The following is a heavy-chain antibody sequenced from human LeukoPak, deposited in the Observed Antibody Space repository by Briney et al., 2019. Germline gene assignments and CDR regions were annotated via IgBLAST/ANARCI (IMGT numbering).Heavy chain of an antibody. CDR2: FDPEDGET. CDR1: GYTLTELS. D-gene: IGHD6-13*01. Sequence: GASVKVSCKVSGYTLTELSTHWVRQAPGKGLEWMGGFDPEDGETIYAQKFQGRVTMTEDTSTDTAYMELSSLRSEDTAVYYCATDKEQLVYFDYWGQGTLVTVSS. V-gene: IGHV1-24*01. J-gene: IGHJ4*02. CDR3: ATDKEQLVYFDY.